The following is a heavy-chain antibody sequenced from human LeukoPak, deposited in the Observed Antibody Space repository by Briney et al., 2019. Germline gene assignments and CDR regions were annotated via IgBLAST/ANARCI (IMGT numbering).Heavy chain of an antibody. CDR1: GDSVSSNSAA. D-gene: IGHD1-26*01. J-gene: IGHJ5*02. CDR2: TYYRSKWYN. CDR3: VREVVGSGSYSAWFDP. V-gene: IGHV6-1*01. Sequence: SQTLSLTCAISGDSVSSNSAAWNWIRQSPSRGLEWLGRTYYRSKWYNDYAVSVKSRITINPDTSKNQFSLQLNSVTPEDTAVYYCVREVVGSGSYSAWFDPWGQGTLVTVSS.